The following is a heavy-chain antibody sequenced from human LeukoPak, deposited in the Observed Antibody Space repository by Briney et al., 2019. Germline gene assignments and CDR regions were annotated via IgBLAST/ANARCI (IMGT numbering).Heavy chain of an antibody. CDR1: RYTFKNFA. V-gene: IGHV3-23*01. D-gene: IGHD3-16*02. CDR3: AKSLGVGGYTRYKGFDQ. J-gene: IGHJ4*02. CDR2: NSGRDGTS. Sequence: GEALRLSCSTPRYTFKNFAMTSVPQTQAKVLEMVSSNSGRDGTSRYEYFVMGRFTISRDNSNNTLYLQMNSLRAEDTAAYYCAKSLGVGGYTRYKGFDQWGQGTLV.